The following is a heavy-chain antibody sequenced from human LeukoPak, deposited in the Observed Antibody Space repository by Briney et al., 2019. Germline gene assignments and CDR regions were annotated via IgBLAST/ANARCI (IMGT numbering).Heavy chain of an antibody. Sequence: PGGSLRLSCAASGFTFSSYWMSWVRQAPGKGLEWVANIKQDGSEKYYVDSVKGRFTISRDNAKNSLYLQMNSLRAEDTAVYYCARGTGFSEWRMDVWGQGATVTVSS. V-gene: IGHV3-7*01. CDR3: ARGTGFSEWRMDV. J-gene: IGHJ6*02. D-gene: IGHD3-3*01. CDR2: IKQDGSEK. CDR1: GFTFSSYW.